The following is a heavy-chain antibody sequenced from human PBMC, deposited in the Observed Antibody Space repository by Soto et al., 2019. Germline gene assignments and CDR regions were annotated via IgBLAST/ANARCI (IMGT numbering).Heavy chain of an antibody. CDR3: VRATYFSDSSGYTRCFDY. J-gene: IGHJ4*02. CDR2: IGRSSDSI. D-gene: IGHD3-22*01. V-gene: IGHV3-48*02. Sequence: GGSLRLSCAASGFTFTGYGMNWVRQAPGKGLEWISSIGRSSDSIYYADSVKGRFTISRDNAKDSLYLQMNSLRDEDTAVYYCVRATYFSDSSGYTRCFDYWGQGTLVTVSS. CDR1: GFTFTGYG.